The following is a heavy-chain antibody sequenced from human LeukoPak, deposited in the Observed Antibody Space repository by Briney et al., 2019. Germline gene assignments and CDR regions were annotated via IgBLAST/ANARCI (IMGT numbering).Heavy chain of an antibody. J-gene: IGHJ6*02. CDR1: GGSISPYY. V-gene: IGHV4-4*08. Sequence: SETLSLTCTVSGGSISPYYWSWIRQPPGKGLEWIGYVYYSGSTTYNPSLKSRVTISVDTSQNQFSLKLSSVTAADTAVYYCARDDFWSGYYAHYYYYGMDVWGQGTTVTVSS. D-gene: IGHD3-3*01. CDR3: ARDDFWSGYYAHYYYYGMDV. CDR2: VYYSGST.